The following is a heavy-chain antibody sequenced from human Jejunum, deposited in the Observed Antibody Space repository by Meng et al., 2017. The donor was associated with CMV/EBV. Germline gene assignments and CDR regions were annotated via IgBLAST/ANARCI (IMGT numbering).Heavy chain of an antibody. CDR1: GFKVKTNF. D-gene: IGHD3-22*01. V-gene: IGHV3-53*01. CDR3: ARGIAYEHYYDF. Sequence: AAGFKVKTNFRTWVRQAPGKGREWVSVIYRSEANYYADSVKGRFTISRDNSKNTLYLQMDSLRADDTAMYYCARGIAYEHYYDFWGQGTLVTVSS. J-gene: IGHJ4*02. CDR2: IYRSEAN.